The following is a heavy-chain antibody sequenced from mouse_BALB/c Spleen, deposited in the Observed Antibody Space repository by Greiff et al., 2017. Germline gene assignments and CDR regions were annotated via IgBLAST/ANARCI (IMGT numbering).Heavy chain of an antibody. V-gene: IGHV10-1*02. D-gene: IGHD1-1*01. CDR1: GFTFNTYA. CDR2: IRSKSNNYAT. Sequence: EVQLVVSGGGLVQPKGSLKLSCAASGFTFNTYAMNWVRQAPGKGLEWVARIRSKSNNYATYYADSVKDRFTISRDDSQSMLYLQMNNLKTEDTAMYYCVRLFYYYGSRYFDVWGAGTTVTVSS. J-gene: IGHJ1*01. CDR3: VRLFYYYGSRYFDV.